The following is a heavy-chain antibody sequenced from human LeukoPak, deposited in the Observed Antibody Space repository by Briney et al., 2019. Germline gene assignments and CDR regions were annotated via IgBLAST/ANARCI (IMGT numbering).Heavy chain of an antibody. D-gene: IGHD2-21*02. CDR1: GFTFSSYS. CDR3: AKSDCGGDCHLLDY. J-gene: IGHJ4*02. Sequence: PGGSLRLSCAASGFTFSSYSMNWVRQAPGKGLEWVSHFGGSGGTILYADSVKGRFTISRDNSKNTLYLQMNSLRAEDTAVYYCAKSDCGGDCHLLDYWGQGTLVTVSS. CDR2: FGGSGGTI. V-gene: IGHV3-23*01.